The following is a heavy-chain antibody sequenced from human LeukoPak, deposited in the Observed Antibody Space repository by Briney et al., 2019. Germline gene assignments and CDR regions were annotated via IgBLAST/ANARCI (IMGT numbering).Heavy chain of an antibody. CDR2: INTDGSST. V-gene: IGHV3-74*01. Sequence: PGGSLRLSCAASGFSFSTSWMHWVRQAPGKGLVWVSRINTDGSSTSHADSAKGRFTISRDNAKNTLYLQMNSLRAEDTAVYYCARDCDTHRPLNWFDPWGQGTLVTVSS. CDR3: ARDCDTHRPLNWFDP. CDR1: GFSFSTSW. D-gene: IGHD2-2*02. J-gene: IGHJ5*02.